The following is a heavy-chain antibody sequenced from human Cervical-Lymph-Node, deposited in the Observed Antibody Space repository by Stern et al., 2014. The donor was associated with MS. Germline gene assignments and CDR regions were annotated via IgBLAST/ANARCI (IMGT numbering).Heavy chain of an antibody. J-gene: IGHJ4*02. D-gene: IGHD5-18*01. Sequence: DQLVESGGGVVQPGRSLRLSCAASGFDFRSYGMHWVRQAPGKGLEWVAFISYDGGNKHYADSVKVRFSISRDNSKNTLYLQMNSLRAEDTAVYYCAKDIDSYGFLWGQGTLVFVSS. CDR2: ISYDGGNK. V-gene: IGHV3-30*18. CDR1: GFDFRSYG. CDR3: AKDIDSYGFL.